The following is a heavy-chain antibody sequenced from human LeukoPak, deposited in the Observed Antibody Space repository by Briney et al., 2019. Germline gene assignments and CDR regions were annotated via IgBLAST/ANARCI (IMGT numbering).Heavy chain of an antibody. CDR1: GFRFSSFW. Sequence: GGSLRLSCAASGFRFSSFWMSWVRQAPGKGPEWVANINQESSEKYYVDSVRGRFTISRDNAKNSLSLQMNSLRVEDTAVYYCAREVDRSFGYWGQENVVTVSS. V-gene: IGHV3-7*01. CDR2: INQESSEK. CDR3: AREVDRSFGY. J-gene: IGHJ4*02. D-gene: IGHD2-15*01.